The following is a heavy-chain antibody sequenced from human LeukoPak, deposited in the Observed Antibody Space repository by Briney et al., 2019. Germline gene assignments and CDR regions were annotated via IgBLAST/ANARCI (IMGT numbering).Heavy chain of an antibody. CDR2: IYYSGST. Sequence: SQTLSLTCTVSGGSISSGGYYWSWIRQHPGKGLEWIGYIYYSGSTYCNPSLKSRVTISVDTSKNQFSLKLSSVTAADTAVYYCARDERGRFGEFDYWGQGTLVTVSS. V-gene: IGHV4-31*03. CDR1: GGSISSGGYY. CDR3: ARDERGRFGEFDY. D-gene: IGHD3-10*01. J-gene: IGHJ4*02.